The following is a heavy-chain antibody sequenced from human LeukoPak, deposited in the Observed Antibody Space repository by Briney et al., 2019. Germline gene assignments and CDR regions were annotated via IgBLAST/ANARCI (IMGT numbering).Heavy chain of an antibody. CDR2: INHSGST. Sequence: PSETLSLTCTVSGGSISSDYWTWIRQPPGKGLEWIGEINHSGSTNYNPSLKSRVTISVDTSKNQFSLKLSSVTAADTAVYYCARGRYYYDSSGYYRWSYYFDYWGQGTLVTVSS. J-gene: IGHJ4*02. CDR3: ARGRYYYDSSGYYRWSYYFDY. CDR1: GGSISSDY. D-gene: IGHD3-22*01. V-gene: IGHV4-34*01.